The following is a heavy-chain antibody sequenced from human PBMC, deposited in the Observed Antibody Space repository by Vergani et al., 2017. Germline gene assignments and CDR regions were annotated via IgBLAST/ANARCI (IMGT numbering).Heavy chain of an antibody. CDR1: GFTFSSYA. J-gene: IGHJ4*02. Sequence: EVQLLESGGGLVQPGGSLRLSCAASGFTFSSYAMSWVRQAPGKGLEWVSAISGNGGSTYYADSVKGRFTISRDNSKNTLYLQMNSLRAEDTALYYCAKDTTAAGTTEFDYWGQGTLVTVSS. CDR2: ISGNGGST. D-gene: IGHD6-13*01. CDR3: AKDTTAAGTTEFDY. V-gene: IGHV3-23*01.